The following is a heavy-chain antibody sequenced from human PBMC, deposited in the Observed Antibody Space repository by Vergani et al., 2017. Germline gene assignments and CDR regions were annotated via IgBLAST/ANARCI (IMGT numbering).Heavy chain of an antibody. Sequence: EVQLVETGGGLIQPGGSLRLSCAASGFTVSSNYMSWVRQAPGKGLEWVSVIYSVGSTYYADSVKGRFTISRDNSKNTMYLQMNSLRAEDTAVYYCARIRFLEWKSYYYYYMDVWGKGTTVTVSS. CDR3: ARIRFLEWKSYYYYYMDV. CDR2: IYSVGST. D-gene: IGHD3-3*01. CDR1: GFTVSSNY. J-gene: IGHJ6*03. V-gene: IGHV3-53*02.